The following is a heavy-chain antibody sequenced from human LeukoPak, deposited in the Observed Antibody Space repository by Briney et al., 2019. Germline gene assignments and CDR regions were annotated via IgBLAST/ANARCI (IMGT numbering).Heavy chain of an antibody. Sequence: ASVKVSCKASGYTFTNYAIHWVRQAPGQRLEWMGWINAENGNTKYSQKFQGRVTVTRDTSASTAYMELSSLRSEDTAVYCCARDSGYRSGWSLDYWGQGTLVTVSS. J-gene: IGHJ4*02. CDR1: GYTFTNYA. D-gene: IGHD6-19*01. CDR3: ARDSGYRSGWSLDY. V-gene: IGHV1-3*01. CDR2: INAENGNT.